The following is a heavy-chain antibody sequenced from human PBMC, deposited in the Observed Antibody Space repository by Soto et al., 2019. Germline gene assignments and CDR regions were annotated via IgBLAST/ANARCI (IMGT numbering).Heavy chain of an antibody. Sequence: EVQLVESGGGLVKPGGSLRLSCAASGFNFSNYGVNWVRQAPGKGLESVSSISSSTSYISYADSVKGRFTISRDNAKNAVYLQMNSLRAEDTAVYYCARSDCTSTSCYVVWFDPWGQGTLVTVSS. D-gene: IGHD2-2*01. CDR3: ARSDCTSTSCYVVWFDP. CDR2: ISSSTSYI. V-gene: IGHV3-21*01. CDR1: GFNFSNYG. J-gene: IGHJ5*02.